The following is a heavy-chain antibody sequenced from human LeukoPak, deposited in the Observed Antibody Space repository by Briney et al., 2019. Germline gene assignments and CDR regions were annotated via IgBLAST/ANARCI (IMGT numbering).Heavy chain of an antibody. CDR2: INPSGGST. V-gene: IGHV1-46*01. J-gene: IGHJ4*02. Sequence: ASVKVSCKTSGYTFTNRYMHWVRQAPGQGLERVGIINPSGGSTSYAQKFQGRITLTRDTSTSTVYMELSRLKSEDTALYYCARGHDIVIVPAVTMVGIVDYWGQGTLVTVSS. D-gene: IGHD2-2*01. CDR1: GYTFTNRY. CDR3: ARGHDIVIVPAVTMVGIVDY.